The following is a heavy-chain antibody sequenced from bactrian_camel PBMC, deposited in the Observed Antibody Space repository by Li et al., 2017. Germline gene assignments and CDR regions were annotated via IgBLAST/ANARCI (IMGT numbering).Heavy chain of an antibody. J-gene: IGHJ4*01. D-gene: IGHD3*01. CDR1: ETLYSSNC. CDR2: IYTGDGAT. Sequence: HVQLVESGGGSVQTGGSLRLSCVVSETLYSSNCLGWFRDIPGKEREGVAGIYTGDGATYYADSVKGRFTISQDNAKNTLYLQMNNLTPEDTAMYYCAADSRLWCNRATVLQYQFRGQGTQVTVS. V-gene: IGHV3S54*01.